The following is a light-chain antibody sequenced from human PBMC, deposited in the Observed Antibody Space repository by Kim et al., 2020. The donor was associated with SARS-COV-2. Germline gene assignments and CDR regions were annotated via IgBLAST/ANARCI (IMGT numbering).Light chain of an antibody. CDR2: DAS. CDR1: QSISIW. Sequence: DIQMTQSPSTLSASVGDRVTITCRASQSISIWLAWYQQKPGKAPNLLIYDASNLESGVPSRFSGSGSGTEFTLTISSLQPDDFATYYCQEYKSNSWTFGQGTKVAIK. J-gene: IGKJ1*01. CDR3: QEYKSNSWT. V-gene: IGKV1-5*01.